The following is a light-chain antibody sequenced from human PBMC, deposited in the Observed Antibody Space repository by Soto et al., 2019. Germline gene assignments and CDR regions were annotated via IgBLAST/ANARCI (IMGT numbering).Light chain of an antibody. CDR2: GAS. J-gene: IGKJ1*01. CDR1: QSISDT. CDR3: QQYNNWPWT. Sequence: EIVMTQSPATLSVSPGGRVTLSCRASQSISDTIAWYQQKPGQAPRLLIYGASARATGFPARFSGSGSGTDFTLTISSLQSEDFAVYYCQQYNNWPWTVGQGNKVDSK. V-gene: IGKV3-15*01.